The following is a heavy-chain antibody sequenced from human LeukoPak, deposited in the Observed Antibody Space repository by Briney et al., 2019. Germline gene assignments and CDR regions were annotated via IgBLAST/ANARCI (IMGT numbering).Heavy chain of an antibody. V-gene: IGHV3-30*18. D-gene: IGHD6-6*01. J-gene: IGHJ4*02. CDR3: AKDPRTAATYYFDY. CDR2: ISRDGRDK. CDR1: GFTISSYA. Sequence: GRSLRLSCVASGFTISSYAMHWVRKAQGKGLEWVAVISRDGRDKHHADSVKGRFTISRDNSKNTLYLQMDSLKAEDTAVYFCAKDPRTAATYYFDYWGQGILVTVSS.